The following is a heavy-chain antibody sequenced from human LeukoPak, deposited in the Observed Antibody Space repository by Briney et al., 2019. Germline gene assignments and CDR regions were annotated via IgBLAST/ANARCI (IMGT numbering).Heavy chain of an antibody. D-gene: IGHD6-13*01. CDR1: GDSISSGGYY. Sequence: SQTLSLTCTVSGDSISSGGYYWSWSRQNPGKGLEWIGFIYYSGSTYYNPSLKSRVTISVDTPKNQFSLNLSSVTAADTAVYYCARWLYGSSWWTQWYWGQGTLVTVSS. J-gene: IGHJ4*02. CDR3: ARWLYGSSWWTQWY. CDR2: IYYSGST. V-gene: IGHV4-31*03.